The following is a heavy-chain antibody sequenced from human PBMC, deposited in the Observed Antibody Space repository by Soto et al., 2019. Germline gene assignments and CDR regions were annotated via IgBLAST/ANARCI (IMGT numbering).Heavy chain of an antibody. CDR1: GFSFSSYS. J-gene: IGHJ2*01. D-gene: IGHD2-21*02. V-gene: IGHV3-7*01. Sequence: EGQLVESGGGLVQPGGSLRLSWGASGFSFSSYSIIWVRQAPGKGLEWVANINHAGSEKYYVGSVKGRFTMYRDNAKNSAYLQMNSLRVDDTAVYYCARELVGTGWYFDLWGRGTLVTVSS. CDR2: INHAGSEK. CDR3: ARELVGTGWYFDL.